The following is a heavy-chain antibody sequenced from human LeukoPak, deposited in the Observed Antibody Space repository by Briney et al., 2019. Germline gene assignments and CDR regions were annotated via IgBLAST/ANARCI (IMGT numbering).Heavy chain of an antibody. D-gene: IGHD6-13*01. CDR2: IYHSGST. V-gene: IGHV4-59*12. J-gene: IGHJ4*02. CDR1: GGSISSYY. CDR3: ASGVSSWGLN. Sequence: SETLSLTCTVSGGSISSYYWSWIRQPPGKGLEWIGSIYHSGSTYYNPSLKSRVTISVDTSKNQFSLKLSSVTAADTAVYYCASGVSSWGLNWGQGTLVTVSS.